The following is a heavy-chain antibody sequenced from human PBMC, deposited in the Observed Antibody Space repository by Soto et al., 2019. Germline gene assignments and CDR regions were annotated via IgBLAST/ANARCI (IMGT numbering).Heavy chain of an antibody. CDR1: GYTFTSYD. Sequence: ASVKVSCKASGYTFTSYDINWVRQATGQGLEWMGWISAYNGNTNYAQKLQGRVTMTTDTSTSTAYMELSSLRSEDTAVYYCAALDGTGSWYGGVLWGQGTMVTVSS. D-gene: IGHD6-13*01. V-gene: IGHV1-18*01. CDR3: AALDGTGSWYGGVL. J-gene: IGHJ3*01. CDR2: ISAYNGNT.